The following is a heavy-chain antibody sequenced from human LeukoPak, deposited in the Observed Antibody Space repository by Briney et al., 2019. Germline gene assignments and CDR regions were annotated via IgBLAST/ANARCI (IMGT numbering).Heavy chain of an antibody. D-gene: IGHD3-10*01. J-gene: IGHJ4*02. CDR3: AREGPLEESRAYYFDY. V-gene: IGHV1-69*01. CDR1: GGTFSSYA. Sequence: ASVKVSCKASGGTFSSYAISWVRQAPGQGLEWMGGIIPIFGTANYAQKFQGRVTITADESTSTAYMELSSLRSEDTAVYYCAREGPLEESRAYYFDYWGQGTLVTVSS. CDR2: IIPIFGTA.